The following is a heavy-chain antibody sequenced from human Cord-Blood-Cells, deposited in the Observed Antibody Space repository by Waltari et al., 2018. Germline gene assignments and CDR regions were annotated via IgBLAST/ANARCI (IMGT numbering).Heavy chain of an antibody. CDR1: GYTLTEFY. CDR3: ATFLRGSDYPTYYFDY. V-gene: IGHV1-24*01. D-gene: IGHD4-17*01. Sequence: QVQLVQSGAEVKVSCKVSGYTLTEFYMHWVRPAPGKGLEWMGGFDPEDGETIYAQKFQGRVTMTEDTSTDTAYMELSSLRSEDTAVYYCATFLRGSDYPTYYFDYWGQGTLVTVSS. J-gene: IGHJ4*02. CDR2: FDPEDGET.